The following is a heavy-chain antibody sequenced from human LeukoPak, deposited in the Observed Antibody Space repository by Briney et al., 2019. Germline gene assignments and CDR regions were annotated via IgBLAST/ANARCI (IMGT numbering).Heavy chain of an antibody. V-gene: IGHV4-31*03. CDR2: IYYSGST. Sequence: PSETLSLTCTVSGGSISSGGYYWSWIRQHPGKGLEWIGYIYYSGSTYYNPSLKSRVTISVDTSKNQFSLKLSSVTAADTAVYCCAARSRTYYDILTGFHPGYFQHWGQGTLVTVSS. D-gene: IGHD3-9*01. CDR3: AARSRTYYDILTGFHPGYFQH. J-gene: IGHJ1*01. CDR1: GGSISSGGYY.